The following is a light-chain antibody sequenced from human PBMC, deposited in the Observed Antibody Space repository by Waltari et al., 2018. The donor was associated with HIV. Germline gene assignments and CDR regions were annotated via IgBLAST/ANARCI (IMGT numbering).Light chain of an antibody. V-gene: IGLV2-8*01. J-gene: IGLJ2*01. CDR1: SSDVGGYNY. Sequence: QSALTQPPSASGSPGQSVTISCTGTSSDVGGYNYVSWYQQHPGKDPKLIIYEVSKRPSGVPDLFSGSKSGNTASLTVSGLQAEDEADYYCSSYAGSNNLVFGGGTKLTVL. CDR2: EVS. CDR3: SSYAGSNNLV.